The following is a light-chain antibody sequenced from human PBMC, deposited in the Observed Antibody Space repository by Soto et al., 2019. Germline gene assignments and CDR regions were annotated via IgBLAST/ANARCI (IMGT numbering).Light chain of an antibody. Sequence: DIQMTQSPSTLSASVGDRVTITCRASQSISSWLAWYQQKPGKAPKLLIYDASSLESGVPSRFSGSGFGTNFTLTISSLQPDDFASYYCQQYNSYSWTFGHGTKVEIK. J-gene: IGKJ1*01. V-gene: IGKV1-5*01. CDR1: QSISSW. CDR3: QQYNSYSWT. CDR2: DAS.